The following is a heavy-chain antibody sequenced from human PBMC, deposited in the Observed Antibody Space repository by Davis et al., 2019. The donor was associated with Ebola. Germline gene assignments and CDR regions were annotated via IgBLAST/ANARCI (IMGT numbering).Heavy chain of an antibody. CDR1: GGSISSYY. Sequence: PSETLSLTCTVSGGSISSYYWSWIRQPPGKGLEWIGYIYYSGSTNYNPSLKSRVTISVDTSKNQFSLKLSSVTAADTAVYYCAKASCPFTSCLSFDYWGQGTLVTVSS. D-gene: IGHD2-2*01. J-gene: IGHJ4*02. CDR2: IYYSGST. CDR3: AKASCPFTSCLSFDY. V-gene: IGHV4-59*01.